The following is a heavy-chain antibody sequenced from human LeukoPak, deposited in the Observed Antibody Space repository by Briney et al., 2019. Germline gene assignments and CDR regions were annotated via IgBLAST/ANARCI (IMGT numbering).Heavy chain of an antibody. CDR1: GYTFISYD. CDR3: ARAKAPITIFGVITRHYYMDV. Sequence: ASVKVSCKASGYTFISYDINWVRQATGQGLEWMGWMNPNSGNTGYAQKFQGRVTMTRNTSISTAYMELSSLRSEDTAVYYCARAKAPITIFGVITRHYYMDVWGKGTTVTVSS. D-gene: IGHD3-3*01. J-gene: IGHJ6*03. V-gene: IGHV1-8*01. CDR2: MNPNSGNT.